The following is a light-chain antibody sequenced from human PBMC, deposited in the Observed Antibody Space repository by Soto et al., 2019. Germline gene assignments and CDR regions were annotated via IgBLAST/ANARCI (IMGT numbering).Light chain of an antibody. V-gene: IGKV3-15*01. CDR3: HQYDDGPYT. CDR1: QSVSSN. J-gene: IGKJ2*01. Sequence: TQSPATLSLSPGERSTLSCRASQSVSSNVAWYQQIPGQTPRLLIYGASTRATGIPVRFSGSGSGTEFTLTISSLQSEDFAVYYCHQYDDGPYTFGQGTKVDIK. CDR2: GAS.